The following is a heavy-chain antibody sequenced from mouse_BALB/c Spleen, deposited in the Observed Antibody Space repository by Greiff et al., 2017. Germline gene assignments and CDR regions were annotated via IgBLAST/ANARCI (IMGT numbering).Heavy chain of an antibody. CDR2: IWGDEGT. Sequence: VKVVESGPGLVEPSQTLSITCTVSGYSLTSYGVSWVRQPPGKGLEWRGVIWGDEGTNYHSALISRLSISKDNSKSQVFFKLNSLQANDTAIYYCASYYTDAMDYWGQGTSVTVSS. CDR1: GYSLTSYG. V-gene: IGHV2-3*01. J-gene: IGHJ4*01. CDR3: ASYYTDAMDY. D-gene: IGHD2-12*01.